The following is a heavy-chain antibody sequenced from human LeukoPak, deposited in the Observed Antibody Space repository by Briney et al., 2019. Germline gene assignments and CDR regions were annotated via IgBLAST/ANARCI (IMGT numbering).Heavy chain of an antibody. CDR1: GFTVSSNY. V-gene: IGHV3-66*01. CDR3: ARAILWGAYYFDY. D-gene: IGHD3-16*01. CDR2: IYSGGST. J-gene: IGHJ4*02. Sequence: GGSLRLSCAASGFTVSSNYMSWVRQAPGKGLEWVSVIYSGGSTYYADSVKGRFTISRDNSKNTLYLQMNSLRAEDTAVYYCARAILWGAYYFDYWGQGTLVTVSS.